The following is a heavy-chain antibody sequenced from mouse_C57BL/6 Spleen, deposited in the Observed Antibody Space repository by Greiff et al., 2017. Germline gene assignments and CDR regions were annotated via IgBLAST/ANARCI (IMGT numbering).Heavy chain of an antibody. Sequence: VMLVESGAELVRPGTSVKVSCKASGYAFTNYLIEWVKQRPGQGLEWIGVINPGSGGTNYNEKFKGKATLTADKSSSTAYMLLSSLTSEDSAVYFCARSTTERYFDYWGQGTTLTVSA. CDR3: ARSTTERYFDY. J-gene: IGHJ2*01. V-gene: IGHV1-54*01. CDR1: GYAFTNYL. D-gene: IGHD1-1*01. CDR2: INPGSGGT.